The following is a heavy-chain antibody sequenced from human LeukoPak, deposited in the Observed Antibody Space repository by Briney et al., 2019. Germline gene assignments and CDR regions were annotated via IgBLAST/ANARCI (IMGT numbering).Heavy chain of an antibody. CDR3: ARDRMAIFGVVPYNWFDP. V-gene: IGHV1-18*01. J-gene: IGHJ5*02. Sequence: GASVKVSCKASGYTFTSYGISWVRQAPGQGLEWMGWISAYNGNTNYAQKLQGRVTMTTDTSTSTAYMELRSLRSDDTAVYYCARDRMAIFGVVPYNWFDPWGQGTLVTVSS. CDR2: ISAYNGNT. CDR1: GYTFTSYG. D-gene: IGHD3-3*01.